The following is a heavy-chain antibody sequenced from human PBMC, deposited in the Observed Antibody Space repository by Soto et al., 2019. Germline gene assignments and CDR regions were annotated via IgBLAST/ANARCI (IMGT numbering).Heavy chain of an antibody. D-gene: IGHD3-16*02. V-gene: IGHV4-4*02. J-gene: IGHJ6*02. CDR1: GGSISSSNW. Sequence: PSETLSLTCAVSGGSISSSNWWSWVRQPPGKGLEWIGEIYHSGSTNYNPSLKSRVTISVDKSKNQFSLKLSSVTAADTAVYYCARAREYDYVWGSYRSDYYYGMDVWGQGTTVTVS. CDR2: IYHSGST. CDR3: ARAREYDYVWGSYRSDYYYGMDV.